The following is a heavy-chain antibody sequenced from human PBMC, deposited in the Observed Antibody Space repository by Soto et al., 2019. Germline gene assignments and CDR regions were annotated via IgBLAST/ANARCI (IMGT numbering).Heavy chain of an antibody. V-gene: IGHV1-18*01. J-gene: IGHJ4*02. CDR3: ARVARGYSYAERDY. Sequence: QVQLVQSGAEVKKPGASVKVSCKASGYTFSSYGISWVRPAPGQGLEWMGWVSAYNGNTNYAQKLKGRVTTTTDTSTSTAYMELRSLRSDDTAVYYCARVARGYSYAERDYWGQGTLVTVSS. CDR2: VSAYNGNT. CDR1: GYTFSSYG. D-gene: IGHD5-18*01.